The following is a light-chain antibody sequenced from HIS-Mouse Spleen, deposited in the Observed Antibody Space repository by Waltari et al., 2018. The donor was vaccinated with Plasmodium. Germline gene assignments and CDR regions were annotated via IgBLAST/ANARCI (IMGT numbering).Light chain of an antibody. CDR3: QAWDSSTVV. CDR2: QVR. CDR1: KLGDKY. Sequence: SYELTQPPSVSVSPGQTASITCSGDKLGDKYACWYQQKPGQSPGLVSYQVRKRPSGIPERFSGSNSGNTATLTISGTQAMDEADYYCQAWDSSTVVFGGGTKLTVL. V-gene: IGLV3-1*01. J-gene: IGLJ2*01.